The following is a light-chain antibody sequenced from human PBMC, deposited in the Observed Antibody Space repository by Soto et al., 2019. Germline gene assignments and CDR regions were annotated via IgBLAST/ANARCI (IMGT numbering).Light chain of an antibody. V-gene: IGKV1-5*03. CDR1: QSICTW. J-gene: IGKJ1*01. CDR2: EAS. Sequence: DIQMTQSPSTLSASVGDRVTITCRASQSICTWLAWYQQKPGKAPKVLIYEASSLESGVPSRFSGSGSGTEFTLTISSLQPDDFATYFCQQYRSYMWTFGQGTKVDIK. CDR3: QQYRSYMWT.